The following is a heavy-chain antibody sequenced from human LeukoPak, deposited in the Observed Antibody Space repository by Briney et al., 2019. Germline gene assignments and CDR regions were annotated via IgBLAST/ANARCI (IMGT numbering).Heavy chain of an antibody. CDR3: ARDGEMATNSYFDY. J-gene: IGHJ4*02. Sequence: GGSLRLSCAASGFTFSSYSMNGVRQAPEKGLEWVSSVSGSSSYIYYADSVKGRFTISRNNDKNSLYLQMNSLRAEDTAVYYCARDGEMATNSYFDYWGQGTLVTVSS. D-gene: IGHD5-24*01. CDR1: GFTFSSYS. CDR2: VSGSSSYI. V-gene: IGHV3-21*01.